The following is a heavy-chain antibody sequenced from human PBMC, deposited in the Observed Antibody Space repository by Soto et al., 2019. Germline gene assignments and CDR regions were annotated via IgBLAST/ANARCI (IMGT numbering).Heavy chain of an antibody. CDR3: ARDLPFTDSCYVSSYALDV. J-gene: IGHJ6*02. V-gene: IGHV1-18*01. CDR2: ISAYNGNT. Sequence: QVQLVQSGAEVKKPGASVKVSCKASGYTFTSYGISWVRQAPGQGLEWMGWISAYNGNTNYAQKLQGRVTMTTDTSTTTAYMQLRSLRSDDTAVYYCARDLPFTDSCYVSSYALDVLGQGTTVTVSS. D-gene: IGHD5-12*01. CDR1: GYTFTSYG.